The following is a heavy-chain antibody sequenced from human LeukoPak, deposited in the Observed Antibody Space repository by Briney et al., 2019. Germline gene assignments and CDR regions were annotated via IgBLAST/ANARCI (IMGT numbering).Heavy chain of an antibody. J-gene: IGHJ4*02. V-gene: IGHV4-61*02. CDR3: ARESHSSGYWVYFDY. D-gene: IGHD3-22*01. CDR1: GGSISSGSYY. Sequence: PSQTLSLTCTVSGGSISSGSYYWSWIRQPAGKGLEWIGRIYTSGSTNYNPSLKSRVTISVDTSKNQFSLKLSSVTAADTAVYYCARESHSSGYWVYFDYWGQGTLVTVSS. CDR2: IYTSGST.